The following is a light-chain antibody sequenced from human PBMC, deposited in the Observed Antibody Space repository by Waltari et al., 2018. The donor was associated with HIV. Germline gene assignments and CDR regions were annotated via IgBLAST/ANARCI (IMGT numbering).Light chain of an antibody. Sequence: QSVLTQPPSVSAAPGQKVTISCSGSSSHIGNNYVSWYKQVRGTAPKLRIFENNERPSGIPERFAGSKSGTSATLGITALQTGDEADDYCGTWDNSLSGVVFGGGTKLTVL. J-gene: IGLJ2*01. CDR1: SSHIGNNY. CDR3: GTWDNSLSGVV. CDR2: ENN. V-gene: IGLV1-51*02.